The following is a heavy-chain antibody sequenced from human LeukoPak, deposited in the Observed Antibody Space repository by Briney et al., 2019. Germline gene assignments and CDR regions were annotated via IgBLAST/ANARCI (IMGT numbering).Heavy chain of an antibody. CDR2: IYYSGST. D-gene: IGHD6-6*01. CDR3: ATYSSIAARDY. CDR1: GGSISSSSYY. J-gene: IGHJ4*02. Sequence: PSETLSLTCTVSGGSISSSSYYWGWIRQPPGQGLEWIGYIYYSGSTNYNPSLKSRVTISVDTSKNQFSLKLSSVTAADTAVYYCATYSSIAARDYWGQGTLVTVSS. V-gene: IGHV4-61*05.